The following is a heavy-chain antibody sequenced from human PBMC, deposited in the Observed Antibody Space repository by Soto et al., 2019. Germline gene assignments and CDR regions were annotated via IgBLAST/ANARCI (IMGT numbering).Heavy chain of an antibody. CDR3: ARGITGTVTYYDVLDV. CDR1: GGTFSSYA. CDR2: IIPIFGTA. D-gene: IGHD1-20*01. Sequence: QVQLVQSGAEVKKPGSSMNVSCKASGGTFSSYAISWLRQAPGQGLEWMGGIIPIFGTADYAQKFHGRVTITADESTSTAYMELSSLRSEDTAVYYCARGITGTVTYYDVLDVWGQGTTVTVSS. J-gene: IGHJ6*02. V-gene: IGHV1-69*12.